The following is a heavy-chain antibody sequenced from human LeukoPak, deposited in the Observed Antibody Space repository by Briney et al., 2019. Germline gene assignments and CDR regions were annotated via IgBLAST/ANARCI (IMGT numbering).Heavy chain of an antibody. V-gene: IGHV1-2*02. J-gene: IGHJ4*02. Sequence: GASVKVSCKASGYTFTGYYMHWVRQAPGQGLEWMGWINPNSGGTNYAQKFQGRVTMTRDTSISTAYMELSRLRSDDTAVYYCARGFTDFWSGYSIVLDYWGQGTLVTVSS. CDR3: ARGFTDFWSGYSIVLDY. CDR2: INPNSGGT. CDR1: GYTFTGYY. D-gene: IGHD3-3*01.